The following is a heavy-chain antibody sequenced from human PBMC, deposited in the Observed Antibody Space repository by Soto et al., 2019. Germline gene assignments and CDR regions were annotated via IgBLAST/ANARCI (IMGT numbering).Heavy chain of an antibody. V-gene: IGHV3-15*01. CDR2: IKSKTDGGTT. CDR3: TTDPHPYSSSWYESYYHYMDV. J-gene: IGHJ6*03. Sequence: EVQLVESGGGLVKPGGSLRLSCAASGFTFSNAWMSWVRQAPGKGLEWVGRIKSKTDGGTTDYAAPVKGRFTISRDDSKNTLYLQMNSLKTEDTAVYYCTTDPHPYSSSWYESYYHYMDVWGKGTTVTVSS. D-gene: IGHD6-13*01. CDR1: GFTFSNAW.